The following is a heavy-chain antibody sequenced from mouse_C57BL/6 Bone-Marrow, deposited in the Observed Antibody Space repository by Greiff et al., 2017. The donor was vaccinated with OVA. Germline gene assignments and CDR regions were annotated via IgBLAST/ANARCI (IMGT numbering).Heavy chain of an antibody. V-gene: IGHV1-81*01. CDR3: ARWYYGSSPQWYFDV. J-gene: IGHJ1*03. CDR1: GYTFTSYG. CDR2: IYPRSGNT. D-gene: IGHD1-1*01. Sequence: LVESGAELARPGASVKLSCKASGYTFTSYGISWVKQRTGQGIEWIGEIYPRSGNTYYNEKFKGKATLTADKSSSTAYMELRSLTSEDSAVYFCARWYYGSSPQWYFDVWGTGTTVTVSS.